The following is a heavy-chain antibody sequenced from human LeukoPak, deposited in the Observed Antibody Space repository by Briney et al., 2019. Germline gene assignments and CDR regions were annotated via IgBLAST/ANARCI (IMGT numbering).Heavy chain of an antibody. CDR2: INHSGST. CDR1: GGSSSGYY. D-gene: IGHD2-2*01. V-gene: IGHV4-34*01. Sequence: SETLSLTCAVYGGSSSGYYWSWIRQPPGKGLEWIGEINHSGSTNYNPSLKSRVTISVETSKNQFSLKLSSVTAADTAVYYCAREYCSSTSCYGSGSFDIWGQGTMVTVSS. CDR3: AREYCSSTSCYGSGSFDI. J-gene: IGHJ3*02.